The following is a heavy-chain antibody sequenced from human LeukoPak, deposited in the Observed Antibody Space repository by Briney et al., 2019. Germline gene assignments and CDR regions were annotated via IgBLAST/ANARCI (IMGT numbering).Heavy chain of an antibody. CDR1: GFTFSSYG. CDR3: AKLISPYDY. Sequence: GGSLRLSCAASGFTFSSYGMHWVRQAPGKGLEWVAFIRYDGNNKYYADSVKGRFTISRDNSKNTLYLQMNSLRAEDTAVYYCAKLISPYDYWGQGTLVLVSS. CDR2: IRYDGNNK. V-gene: IGHV3-30*02. J-gene: IGHJ4*02.